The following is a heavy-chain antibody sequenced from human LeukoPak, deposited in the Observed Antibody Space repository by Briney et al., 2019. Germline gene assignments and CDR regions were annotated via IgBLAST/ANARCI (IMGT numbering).Heavy chain of an antibody. V-gene: IGHV1-69*13. CDR2: IIPIFGTA. CDR1: GGTFSSYA. D-gene: IGHD2-15*01. CDR3: AGANGIYYYYYGMDV. Sequence: SVKVSCKASGGTFSSYAISWVRQAPGQGLEWMGGIIPIFGTANYAQKFQGRVTITADESTSTAYMELSSLRSEDTAVYCCAGANGIYYYYYGMDVWGQGTTVTVSS. J-gene: IGHJ6*02.